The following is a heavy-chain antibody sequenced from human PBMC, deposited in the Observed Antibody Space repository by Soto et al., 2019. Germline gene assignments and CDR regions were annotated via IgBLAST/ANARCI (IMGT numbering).Heavy chain of an antibody. CDR3: TTDSRTTMPEVRFDY. CDR1: GFTFSNAW. D-gene: IGHD3-10*01. Sequence: GGSLRLSCAASGFTFSNAWINWVRQTPGTGLQWVGRVKSKTDGGSADYAAPVKGRFAVSRDDSKNIVYLQMNSVKIEDTGVYYCTTDSRTTMPEVRFDYWGHGTLVTVSS. V-gene: IGHV3-15*07. CDR2: VKSKTDGGSA. J-gene: IGHJ4*01.